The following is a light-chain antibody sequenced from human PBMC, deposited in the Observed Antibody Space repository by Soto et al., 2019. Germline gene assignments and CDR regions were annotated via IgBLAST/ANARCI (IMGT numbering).Light chain of an antibody. Sequence: EKVMTQSPATLSVCPGERATLSCRASQSVSSNLAWYQQKPGQAPRLLIYGASTRATGIPARFSGSGSGTEFTLTISSLQSEDFAVYYCQQYNNWPYTFGQGTKLEIK. J-gene: IGKJ2*01. CDR2: GAS. CDR3: QQYNNWPYT. V-gene: IGKV3-15*01. CDR1: QSVSSN.